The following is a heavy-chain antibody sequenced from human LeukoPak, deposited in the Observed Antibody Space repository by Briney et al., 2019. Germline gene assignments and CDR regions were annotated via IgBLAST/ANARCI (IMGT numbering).Heavy chain of an antibody. CDR3: ARDLGGSGSF. V-gene: IGHV1-46*01. J-gene: IGHJ4*02. CDR2: SNPGGGST. Sequence: ASVKVSCKAFGYTFTDCSMHWVRQAPGQGLEWMGISNPGGGSTSYAQKFQGRVTMTRDTSTSTAYMELNSLRYEDTAVYYCARDLGGSGSFWGQGTLVTVSS. D-gene: IGHD1-26*01. CDR1: GYTFTDCS.